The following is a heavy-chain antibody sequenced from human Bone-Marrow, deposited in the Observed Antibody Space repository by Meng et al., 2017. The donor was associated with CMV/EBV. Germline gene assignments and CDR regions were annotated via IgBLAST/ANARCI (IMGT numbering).Heavy chain of an antibody. CDR1: GFTFSRYS. V-gene: IGHV3-7*01. Sequence: GESLKISCAASGFTFSRYSMTWVRQAPGKRLEWVAHIKEDGSERYYVDSVKGRFTISRDNAKNSLYLQMNSLRADDTSVYYCARATIYYYSSGYYYFDAFDIWGQGTMVTVSS. CDR3: ARATIYYYSSGYYYFDAFDI. J-gene: IGHJ3*02. CDR2: IKEDGSER. D-gene: IGHD3-22*01.